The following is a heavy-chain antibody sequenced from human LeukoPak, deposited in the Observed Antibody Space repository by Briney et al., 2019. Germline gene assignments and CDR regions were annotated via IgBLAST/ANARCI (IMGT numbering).Heavy chain of an antibody. CDR1: GFTFSSYA. Sequence: GGSLRLSCAASGFTFSSYAMSWVRQAPGKGLEWVSAISGSGGSTYYADSVKGRLTISRDNSKNTLYLQMNSLRAEDTAVYYCAKDHYKLSVAANDAFDIWGQGTMVTVSS. CDR2: ISGSGGST. CDR3: AKDHYKLSVAANDAFDI. D-gene: IGHD3-10*01. V-gene: IGHV3-23*01. J-gene: IGHJ3*02.